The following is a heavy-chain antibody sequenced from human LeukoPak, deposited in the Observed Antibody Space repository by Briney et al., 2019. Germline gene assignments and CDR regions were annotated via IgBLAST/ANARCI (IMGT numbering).Heavy chain of an antibody. CDR1: GGSISSGDYY. D-gene: IGHD3-10*01. Sequence: SSETLSLTCTVSGGSISSGDYYWSWIRQPPGKGLEWIGYIYYSGSTYYNPSLKSRVTISVDTSKNQFSLKLSSVTAADTAVYYCARGNVLLWFGELIADAFDIWGQGTMVTVSS. CDR3: ARGNVLLWFGELIADAFDI. V-gene: IGHV4-30-4*01. J-gene: IGHJ3*02. CDR2: IYYSGST.